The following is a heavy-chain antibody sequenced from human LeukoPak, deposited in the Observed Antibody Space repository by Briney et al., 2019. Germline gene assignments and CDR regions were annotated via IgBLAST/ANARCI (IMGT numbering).Heavy chain of an antibody. CDR3: ARDPLKYYDSSVDGAFDI. J-gene: IGHJ3*02. V-gene: IGHV1-2*02. CDR2: INPNSGGT. Sequence: GASVKVSCKASGYTFTGYYMHWVRQAPGQGLEWMGWINPNSGGTDYAQKFQGRVTMTRDTSISTAYMELSRLRSDDTAVYYCARDPLKYYDSSVDGAFDIWGQGTMVTVSS. CDR1: GYTFTGYY. D-gene: IGHD3-22*01.